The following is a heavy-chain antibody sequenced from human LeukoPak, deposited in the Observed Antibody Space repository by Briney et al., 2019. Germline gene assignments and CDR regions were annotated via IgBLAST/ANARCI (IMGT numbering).Heavy chain of an antibody. Sequence: PSETLSLTCTVSGGSISSYYWSWLRQPPGKGLEWIGYIYYSGSTNYNPSLKSRVTISVDTSKNQFSLKLSSVTAADTAVYYCASAIAVAGDAFDIWGQGTMVTVSS. V-gene: IGHV4-59*01. CDR1: GGSISSYY. CDR3: ASAIAVAGDAFDI. CDR2: IYYSGST. J-gene: IGHJ3*02. D-gene: IGHD6-19*01.